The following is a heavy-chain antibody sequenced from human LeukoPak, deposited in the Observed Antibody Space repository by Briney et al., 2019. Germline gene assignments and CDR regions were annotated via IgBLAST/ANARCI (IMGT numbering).Heavy chain of an antibody. V-gene: IGHV4-59*01. CDR2: IYYSGST. Sequence: SETLSLTCTVSGGSISSYYWSWIRQPPGKGLEWIGHIYYSGSTNYNPSLKSRVTISVDTSKNQFSLKLSSVTAADTSVYYCARESVVPAAMSYYYYYYMDVWGKGTTVTGSS. CDR1: GGSISSYY. D-gene: IGHD2-2*01. J-gene: IGHJ6*03. CDR3: ARESVVPAAMSYYYYYYMDV.